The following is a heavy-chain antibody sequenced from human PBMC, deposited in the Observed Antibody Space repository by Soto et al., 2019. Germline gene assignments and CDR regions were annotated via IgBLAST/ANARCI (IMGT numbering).Heavy chain of an antibody. J-gene: IGHJ4*02. CDR1: GGSISSGDYY. D-gene: IGHD3-16*02. CDR3: ARVIDDYVWGSYRYLDY. CDR2: IYYSGST. Sequence: SETLSLTCTVSGGSISSGDYYWSWIRQPPGKGLEWIGYIYYSGSTYYNPSLKSRVTISVDTSKNQFSLKLSSVTAADTAVYYCARVIDDYVWGSYRYLDYWGQGTLVTVSS. V-gene: IGHV4-30-4*01.